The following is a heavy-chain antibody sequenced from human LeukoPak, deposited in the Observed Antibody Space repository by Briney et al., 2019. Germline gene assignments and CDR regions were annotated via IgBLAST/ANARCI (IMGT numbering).Heavy chain of an antibody. CDR1: GYTFTSYG. V-gene: IGHV1-18*01. CDR3: ARSSRLGLAHDAFDI. J-gene: IGHJ3*02. Sequence: ASVKVSCKASGYTFTSYGISWVPQAPGQGLEWMGWISAYNGNTNYAQKLQGRVTMTTDTSTSTAYMELRSLRSDDTAVYYCARSSRLGLAHDAFDIWGQGTMVTVSS. D-gene: IGHD2-15*01. CDR2: ISAYNGNT.